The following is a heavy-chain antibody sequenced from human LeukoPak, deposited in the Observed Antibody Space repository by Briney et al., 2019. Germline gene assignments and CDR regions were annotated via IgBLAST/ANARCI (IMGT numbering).Heavy chain of an antibody. V-gene: IGHV3-7*01. D-gene: IGHD2-15*01. CDR3: AREAVGSCSGSSCYYFDD. CDR2: IKQDGSEK. J-gene: IGHJ4*02. Sequence: GGSLRLSCAASGFTFSSYWMSWVRQAPGKGLEWVANIKQDGSEKYYVESVKGRFTISRDNAKNSLYLQLNSLRAEDTAVYYCAREAVGSCSGSSCYYFDDWGQGTLVTVSS. CDR1: GFTFSSYW.